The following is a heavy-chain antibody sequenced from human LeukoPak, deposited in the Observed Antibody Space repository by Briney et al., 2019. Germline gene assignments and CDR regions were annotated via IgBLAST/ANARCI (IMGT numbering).Heavy chain of an antibody. CDR3: ARRSAAKDAFDI. CDR2: INSDGSST. D-gene: IGHD6-25*01. J-gene: IGHJ3*02. CDR1: GFTFSSYW. V-gene: IGHV3-74*01. Sequence: GGSLRLSCAASGFTFSSYWMHWVRQAPGKGLVWVSRINSDGSSTSYADSVKGRFTISRDNAKNTLYLQMNSLRAEDTAVYYCARRSAAKDAFDIWGQGTMVTVSS.